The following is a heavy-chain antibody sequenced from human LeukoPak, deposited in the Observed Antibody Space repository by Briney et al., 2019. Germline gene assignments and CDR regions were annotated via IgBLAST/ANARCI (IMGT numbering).Heavy chain of an antibody. CDR2: INPNSGGT. CDR1: GYTFTGYY. V-gene: IGHV1-2*02. Sequence: ASVKVSCKASGYTFTGYYMHWERQAPGQGLEWMGWINPNSGGTDYAQKFQGRVTMARDTSISTAYMELSSLTSDDTAVYYCSRGRADGYSGYDFGDYWGQGTLVTVSS. CDR3: SRGRADGYSGYDFGDY. D-gene: IGHD5-12*01. J-gene: IGHJ4*02.